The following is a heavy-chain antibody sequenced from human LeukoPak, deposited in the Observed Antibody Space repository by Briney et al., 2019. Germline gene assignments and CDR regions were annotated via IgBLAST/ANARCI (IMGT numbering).Heavy chain of an antibody. CDR1: GGSISSGGYS. Sequence: SQTLSLTCAVSGGSISSGGYSWSWIRQPPGKGLEWIGYIYHSGSTYYNPSLKSRVTISVDRSKNQFSLRLSSVTAADTAVYYCARDRNYGDYGGPFDPWGQGTLVTVSS. J-gene: IGHJ5*02. D-gene: IGHD4-17*01. CDR3: ARDRNYGDYGGPFDP. CDR2: IYHSGST. V-gene: IGHV4-30-2*01.